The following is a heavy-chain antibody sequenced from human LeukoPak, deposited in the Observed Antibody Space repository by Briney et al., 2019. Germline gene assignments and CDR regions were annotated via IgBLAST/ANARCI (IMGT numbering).Heavy chain of an antibody. CDR3: AREPLNYDFWSGYYTGHYYFDY. V-gene: IGHV1-2*02. Sequence: ASVKVSCKASVYTFTGYYMHWVRQAPGQRLEWMGWINPNSGGTNYAQKFQGRVTMTRDTSISTAYMELSRLRSDDTAVYYCAREPLNYDFWSGYYTGHYYFDYWGQGTLVTVSS. D-gene: IGHD3-3*01. J-gene: IGHJ4*02. CDR2: INPNSGGT. CDR1: VYTFTGYY.